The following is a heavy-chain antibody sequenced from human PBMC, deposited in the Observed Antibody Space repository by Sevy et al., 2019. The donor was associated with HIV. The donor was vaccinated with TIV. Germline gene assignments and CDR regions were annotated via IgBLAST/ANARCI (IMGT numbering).Heavy chain of an antibody. J-gene: IGHJ3*02. Sequence: SETLSLTCAVYGGSFSGYYWSWIRQPPGKGLEWIGEINHSGGTNYNPSLKSRVAISVDTSKNHFSLKLNSMTAADTAVYYSARHCTHNRCAHAFAIWGQGTMVTDSS. D-gene: IGHD2-8*01. CDR3: ARHCTHNRCAHAFAI. V-gene: IGHV4-34*01. CDR1: GGSFSGYY. CDR2: INHSGGT.